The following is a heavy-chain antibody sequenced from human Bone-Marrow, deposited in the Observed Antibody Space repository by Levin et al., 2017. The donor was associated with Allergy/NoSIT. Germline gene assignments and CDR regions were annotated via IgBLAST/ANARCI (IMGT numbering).Heavy chain of an antibody. J-gene: IGHJ6*02. CDR3: ARGKGSYYGLDV. CDR1: GGFFSDYY. V-gene: IGHV4-34*01. CDR2: INHGGST. Sequence: SQTLSLTCAVNGGFFSDYYWSWLRQPPGKGLDWIGEINHGGSTNYNPSLKSRVTISLDTSQNQFSLKLRSVTAADTAVYYCARGKGSYYGLDVWGQGTTVTVSS.